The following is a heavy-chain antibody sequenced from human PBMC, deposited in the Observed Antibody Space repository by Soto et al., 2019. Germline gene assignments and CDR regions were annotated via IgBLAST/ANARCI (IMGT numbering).Heavy chain of an antibody. Sequence: QVHLQESGPGLVKPSGTLSLTCGVSGGSINNGYWWTWVSQPPGKGLEWIGEKHHSGSTNYNLSLKSRVSISLDKSKIQFSLILSSVTAADTAVYYCAYSSGWWRLDVWGQGTTVTVSS. D-gene: IGHD6-19*01. J-gene: IGHJ6*02. CDR1: GGSINNGYW. CDR2: KHHSGST. CDR3: AYSSGWWRLDV. V-gene: IGHV4-4*02.